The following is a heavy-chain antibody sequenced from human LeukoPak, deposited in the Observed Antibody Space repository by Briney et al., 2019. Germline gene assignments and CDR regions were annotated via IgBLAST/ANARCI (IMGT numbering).Heavy chain of an antibody. J-gene: IGHJ4*02. Sequence: SEALSLTCTVSGGSISSSSYYWGWIRQPPGKGLEWIGSIYYSGSTYYNPSLKSRVTISVDTSKNQFSLKLSSVTAADTAVYYCARTPAYGTEYYFDYWGQGTLVTVSS. CDR2: IYYSGST. CDR3: ARTPAYGTEYYFDY. D-gene: IGHD3-10*01. CDR1: GGSISSSSYY. V-gene: IGHV4-39*01.